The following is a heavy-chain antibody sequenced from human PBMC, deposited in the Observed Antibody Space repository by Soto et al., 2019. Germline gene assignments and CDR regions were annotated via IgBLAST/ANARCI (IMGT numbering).Heavy chain of an antibody. CDR2: ISVSGDGR. J-gene: IGHJ4*02. D-gene: IGHD6-13*01. CDR3: AKGSYSSSWYCFDC. CDR1: GFTFSSSV. Sequence: EVQLLESGGGLVQPGGSLRLSCAASGFTFSSSVRNWVRQAPGKGLEWVSAISVSGDGRNYADSVKGRFTISRDNSQNTLYLQMSNLRAEDTAVYYCAKGSYSSSWYCFDCWGQGTLVTVSS. V-gene: IGHV3-23*01.